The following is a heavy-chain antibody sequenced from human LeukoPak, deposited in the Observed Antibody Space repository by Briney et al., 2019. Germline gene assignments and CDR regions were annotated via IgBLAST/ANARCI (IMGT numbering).Heavy chain of an antibody. CDR1: GGSISSGGYY. V-gene: IGHV4-31*03. Sequence: SGTLSLTCTVSGGSISSGGYYWSWIRQHPGKGLEWIGYIYYSGGTYYNPSLKSRVTISVDTSKNQSSLKLSSVTAADTAVYYCARVGSYCTNGVCYTTFDYWGQGTLVTVSS. D-gene: IGHD2-8*01. CDR3: ARVGSYCTNGVCYTTFDY. J-gene: IGHJ4*02. CDR2: IYYSGGT.